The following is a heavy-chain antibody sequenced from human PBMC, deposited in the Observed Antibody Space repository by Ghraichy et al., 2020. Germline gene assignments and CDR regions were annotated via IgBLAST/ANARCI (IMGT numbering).Heavy chain of an antibody. V-gene: IGHV3-48*03. CDR1: GFTFSSYE. CDR2: ISSSGSTI. Sequence: GGSLRLSCAASGFTFSSYEMNWVRQAPGKGLEWVSYISSSGSTIYYADSVKGRFTISRDNAKNSLYLQMNSLRAEDTAVYYCARAGATEDYYYGMDVWGQGTTVTVSS. D-gene: IGHD1-26*01. J-gene: IGHJ6*02. CDR3: ARAGATEDYYYGMDV.